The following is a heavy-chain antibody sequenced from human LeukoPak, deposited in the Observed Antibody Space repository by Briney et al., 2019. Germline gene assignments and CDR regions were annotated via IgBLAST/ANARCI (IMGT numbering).Heavy chain of an antibody. CDR1: GGSISSYY. CDR3: ARDLTSTVTTFDY. CDR2: IYYSGST. V-gene: IGHV4-59*12. Sequence: SETLSLTCTVSGGSISSYYWSWIRQPPGKGLEWIGYIYYSGSTNYNPSLKSRVTISVDTSKNQFSLKLSSVAAADTAVYYCARDLTSTVTTFDYWGQGTLVTVSS. D-gene: IGHD4-17*01. J-gene: IGHJ4*02.